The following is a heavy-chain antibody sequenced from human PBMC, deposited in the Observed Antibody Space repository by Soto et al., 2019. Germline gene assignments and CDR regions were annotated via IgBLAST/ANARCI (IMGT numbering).Heavy chain of an antibody. Sequence: EVQLVESGGGLVQPGRSLRLSCAASGFTFDDYAMHWVRQAPGKGLEWVSVISWNGGTIGYADSVKGLFTISRDNAKNPLYVQMNRLIAEDTALYYCVNDLVSRAGALDIWGQGTMVTVSS. CDR3: VNDLVSRAGALDI. V-gene: IGHV3-9*01. D-gene: IGHD3-10*01. CDR2: ISWNGGTI. CDR1: GFTFDDYA. J-gene: IGHJ3*02.